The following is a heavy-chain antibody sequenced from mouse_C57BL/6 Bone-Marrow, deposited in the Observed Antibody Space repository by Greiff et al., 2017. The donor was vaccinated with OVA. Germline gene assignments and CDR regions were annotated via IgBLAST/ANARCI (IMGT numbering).Heavy chain of an antibody. D-gene: IGHD2-12*01. J-gene: IGHJ4*01. V-gene: IGHV1-15*01. CDR1: GYTFTDYE. CDR2: IDPETGGT. CDR3: TREGDYSHYYAMDY. Sequence: VQRVESGAELVRPGASVTLSCKASGYTFTDYEMHWVKQTPVHGLEWIGAIDPETGGTAYNQKFKGKAILTADKSSSTAYMELRSLTSEDSAVYYCTREGDYSHYYAMDYWGQGTSVTVSS.